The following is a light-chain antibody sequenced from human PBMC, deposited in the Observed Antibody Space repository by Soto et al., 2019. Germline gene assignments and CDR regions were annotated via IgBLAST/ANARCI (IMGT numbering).Light chain of an antibody. Sequence: EIVLTQSPATLSLSPGQRATLSCRASQSLGSSLGWYQQKPGQAPRLLIYDASKRVTGIPDRFSGSGSGTDFTLTISSLQPADFVIYYCQQRISWPLSFGGGTKLEIK. CDR2: DAS. CDR3: QQRISWPLS. V-gene: IGKV3-11*01. CDR1: QSLGSS. J-gene: IGKJ4*01.